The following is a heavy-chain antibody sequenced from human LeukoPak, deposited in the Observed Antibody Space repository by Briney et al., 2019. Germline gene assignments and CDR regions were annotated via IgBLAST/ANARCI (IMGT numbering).Heavy chain of an antibody. J-gene: IGHJ4*02. CDR1: GFTFSSYA. V-gene: IGHV3-23*01. D-gene: IGHD5-12*01. CDR3: AGGIGYSGYDFFDY. Sequence: GGSLRLSCAASGFTFSSYAMSWVRQAPGKGLEWVSAISGSGGSTYYADSVKGRFTISRDNAKNSLYLQMNSLRAEDTAVYYCAGGIGYSGYDFFDYWGQGTLVTVSS. CDR2: ISGSGGST.